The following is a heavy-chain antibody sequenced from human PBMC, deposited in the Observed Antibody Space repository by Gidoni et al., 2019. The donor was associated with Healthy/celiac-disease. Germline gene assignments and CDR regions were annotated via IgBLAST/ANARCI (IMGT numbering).Heavy chain of an antibody. J-gene: IGHJ6*02. CDR2: IYYSGST. CDR3: ASLQYGIAAAGTMEIYYYYYGMDV. D-gene: IGHD6-13*01. Sequence: QLQLQESGPGLVKPSETLSLTCTVSGGSISSSSYYWGLNRQPPGKGLEWIGSIYYSGSTYYNPSLKSRVTISVDTSKNQFSLKLSSVTAADTAVYYCASLQYGIAAAGTMEIYYYYYGMDVWGQGTTVTVSS. V-gene: IGHV4-39*01. CDR1: GGSISSSSYY.